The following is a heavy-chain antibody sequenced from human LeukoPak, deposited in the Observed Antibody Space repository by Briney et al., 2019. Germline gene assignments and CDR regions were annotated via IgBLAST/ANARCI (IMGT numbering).Heavy chain of an antibody. Sequence: SSETLSLTCAVYGGSFSGYYWSWIRQPPGKGLEWIGEINHSGGTNYNPSLKSRVTISVDTSKNQFSLKLSSVTAADTAVYYCARGGYSYVVDYWGQGTLVTVSS. J-gene: IGHJ4*02. CDR1: GGSFSGYY. D-gene: IGHD5-18*01. V-gene: IGHV4-34*01. CDR2: INHSGGT. CDR3: ARGGYSYVVDY.